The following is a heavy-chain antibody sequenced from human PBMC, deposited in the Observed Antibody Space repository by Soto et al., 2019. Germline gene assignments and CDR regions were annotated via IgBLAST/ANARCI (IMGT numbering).Heavy chain of an antibody. Sequence: SEALSLTCTVSGGSVSNSYYYWGWIRQPPGKGLEWIGSIFYSGSTYYNPSLKSRVTISVDTSKNQFSLKLSSVTAADTAVYYCARRGSSRQNYHSGMGVWGPGTTDTMSS. J-gene: IGHJ6*02. CDR1: GGSVSNSYYY. CDR2: IFYSGST. D-gene: IGHD6-13*01. CDR3: ARRGSSRQNYHSGMGV. V-gene: IGHV4-39*01.